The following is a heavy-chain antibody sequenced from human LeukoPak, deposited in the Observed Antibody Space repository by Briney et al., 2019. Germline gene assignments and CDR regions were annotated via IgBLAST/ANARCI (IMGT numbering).Heavy chain of an antibody. V-gene: IGHV4-4*09. CDR3: ATTYYDFWSGYSFDP. CDR1: GGSISSYY. J-gene: IGHJ5*02. Sequence: SETLSLTCTVSGGSISSYYWSWIRQPPGKGLEWIGYIYTSGSTNYNPSLKSRVTISVDASKNQFSLKLSSVTAADTAVYYCATTYYDFWSGYSFDPWGQGTLVTVSS. CDR2: IYTSGST. D-gene: IGHD3-3*01.